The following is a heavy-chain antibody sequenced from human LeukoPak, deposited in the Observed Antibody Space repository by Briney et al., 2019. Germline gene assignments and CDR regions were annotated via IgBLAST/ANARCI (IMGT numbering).Heavy chain of an antibody. CDR2: IYYSGST. Sequence: SETPSLTCTVSGGSISSYYWSWIRQPPGKGLEWIGYIYYSGSTNYNPSLKSRVTISVDTSKNQFSLKLSSVTAADTAVYYCARVVNRNWFDPWGQGTLVTVSS. D-gene: IGHD6-6*01. J-gene: IGHJ5*02. CDR3: ARVVNRNWFDP. CDR1: GGSISSYY. V-gene: IGHV4-59*01.